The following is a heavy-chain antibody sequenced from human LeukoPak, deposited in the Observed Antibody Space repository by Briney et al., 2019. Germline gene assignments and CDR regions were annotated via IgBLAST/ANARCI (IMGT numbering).Heavy chain of an antibody. Sequence: GGSLRLSCAASGFTFSSYAMSWVRQAPGKGLEWVSAISGSGDSTYYADAASVQGRFTISRDNSKNTLYLQMNSLSAEDTAVYYCAKDKEYSSSSFFGRTDYWGQGILVTVSS. V-gene: IGHV3-23*01. CDR1: GFTFSSYA. CDR3: AKDKEYSSSSFFGRTDY. D-gene: IGHD6-6*01. J-gene: IGHJ4*02. CDR2: ISGSGDST.